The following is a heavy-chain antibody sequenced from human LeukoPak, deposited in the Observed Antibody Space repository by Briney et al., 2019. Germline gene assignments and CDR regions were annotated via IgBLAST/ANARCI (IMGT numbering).Heavy chain of an antibody. Sequence: VGSLRLSCTASGLSFSSYVMHWVRQAPGKGLECVSAISSNGDSAYYADSVRGRFTISRDNSKNSVYLQLSSLRFEDTAMYYCVKSPHYNDYVFDHWGQGTLVTVSS. D-gene: IGHD4/OR15-4a*01. CDR3: VKSPHYNDYVFDH. CDR2: ISSNGDSA. J-gene: IGHJ4*02. V-gene: IGHV3-64*03. CDR1: GLSFSSYV.